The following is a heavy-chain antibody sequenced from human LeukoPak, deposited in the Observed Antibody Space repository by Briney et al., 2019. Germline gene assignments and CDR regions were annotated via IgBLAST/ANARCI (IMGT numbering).Heavy chain of an antibody. CDR2: IIPIFGTG. CDR1: GGTFITYA. Sequence: SVKVSCKTSGGTFITYAISWVRQAPGQGLEWMGGIIPIFGTGNYAQKFQGRVTITANESTSTAYMELSSLRSEDTAVYYCARGLGDSSGYYYSDNWGQGTLVTVSS. D-gene: IGHD3-22*01. V-gene: IGHV1-69*13. J-gene: IGHJ4*02. CDR3: ARGLGDSSGYYYSDN.